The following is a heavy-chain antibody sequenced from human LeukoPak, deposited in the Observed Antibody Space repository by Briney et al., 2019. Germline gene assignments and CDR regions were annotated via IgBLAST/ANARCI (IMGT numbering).Heavy chain of an antibody. CDR2: IKQDGSDK. J-gene: IGHJ4*02. CDR3: ARKTVVGSYFDY. D-gene: IGHD4-23*01. Sequence: AGGSLRLSCAASGFTFSSYAMSWVRQAPGKGLEWVANIKQDGSDKYYVDSVKGRFTISRDNAKNSLYLQINSLRAEDTAVYYCARKTVVGSYFDYWGQGTPVTVSS. V-gene: IGHV3-7*03. CDR1: GFTFSSYA.